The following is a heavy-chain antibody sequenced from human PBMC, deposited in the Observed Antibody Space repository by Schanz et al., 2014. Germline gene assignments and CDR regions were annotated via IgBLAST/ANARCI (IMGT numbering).Heavy chain of an antibody. J-gene: IGHJ4*02. CDR3: ARRDPYCRSGTCSRAFDF. V-gene: IGHV3-7*01. CDR2: IKEDGSVK. D-gene: IGHD2-15*01. Sequence: EVQLLESGGGLVQPGGSLRLSCEASGFSFGNYGMSWVRQAPGKGLEWVANIKEDGSVKDYVDSVKGRFTISRDNAKNSLYLQMNSLRAEDTALYYCARRDPYCRSGTCSRAFDFWGQGTLVTVSS. CDR1: GFSFGNYG.